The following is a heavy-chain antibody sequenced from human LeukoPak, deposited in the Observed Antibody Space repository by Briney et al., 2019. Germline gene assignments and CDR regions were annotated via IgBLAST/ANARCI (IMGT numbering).Heavy chain of an antibody. CDR1: GFTFSSYW. J-gene: IGHJ4*02. Sequence: GGSLRLSCAASGFTFSSYWMSWVCQAPGKGLEWVANIKQDGSEKYYVDSVKGRFTISRDNAKNSLYLQMNSLRAEDTAVYYCAREASDSSGPAVDYWGQGTLVTVSS. V-gene: IGHV3-7*01. CDR2: IKQDGSEK. D-gene: IGHD3-22*01. CDR3: AREASDSSGPAVDY.